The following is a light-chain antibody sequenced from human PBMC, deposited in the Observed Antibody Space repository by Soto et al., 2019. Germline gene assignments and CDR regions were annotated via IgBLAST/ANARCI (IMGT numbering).Light chain of an antibody. CDR3: ATWESSLCAV. Sequence: QSVLTQPPSVSAAPGQKVTISCSGSSSNIGNNYVSWYQQLPGTAPKLLIYDNNKRPSGIPDRFSGSKSGTSASLGITGLQTGDEADYYCATWESSLCAVFGGGTKLTDL. CDR2: DNN. CDR1: SSNIGNNY. V-gene: IGLV1-51*01. J-gene: IGLJ3*02.